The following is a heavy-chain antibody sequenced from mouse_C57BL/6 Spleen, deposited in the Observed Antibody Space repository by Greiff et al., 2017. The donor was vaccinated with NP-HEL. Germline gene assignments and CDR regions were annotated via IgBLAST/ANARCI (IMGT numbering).Heavy chain of an antibody. D-gene: IGHD2-5*01. CDR2: IYPGSGST. J-gene: IGHJ3*01. Sequence: QVQLQQPGAELVKPGASVKMSCKASGYTFTSYWITWVKQRPGQGLEWIGDIYPGSGSTNYNEKFKSKATLTVDTSSSTAYMQLSSLTSEDSAVYYCARWNSNYVAWFAYWGQGTLVTVSA. CDR3: ARWNSNYVAWFAY. V-gene: IGHV1-55*01. CDR1: GYTFTSYW.